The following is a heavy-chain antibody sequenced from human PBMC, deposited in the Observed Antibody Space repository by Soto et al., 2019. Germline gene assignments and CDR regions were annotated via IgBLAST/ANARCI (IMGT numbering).Heavy chain of an antibody. CDR3: ARVVVPAAKPRRRSYYYMDV. Sequence: ASVKVSCKASGYTFTSYDINWVRQATGQGLEWMGWMNPNSGNTGYAQKFQGRVTMTRNTSISTAYMELSSLRSEDTAVYYCARVVVPAAKPRRRSYYYMDVWGKGTTVTVSS. D-gene: IGHD2-2*01. J-gene: IGHJ6*03. V-gene: IGHV1-8*01. CDR1: GYTFTSYD. CDR2: MNPNSGNT.